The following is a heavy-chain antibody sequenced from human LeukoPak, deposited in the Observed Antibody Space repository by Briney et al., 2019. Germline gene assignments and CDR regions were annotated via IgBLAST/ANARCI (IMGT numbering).Heavy chain of an antibody. J-gene: IGHJ4*02. CDR1: GFTFDDYA. D-gene: IGHD5-18*01. Sequence: GGSLRLSCVASGFTFDDYAMHWVWQAPGKGLEWVSGISWNSGSIDYADSVKGRFTISRDNAKNSLYLQMNSLRAEDTALYYCAKVRGYSYGPFDYWGQGTLVTVSS. CDR3: AKVRGYSYGPFDY. CDR2: ISWNSGSI. V-gene: IGHV3-9*01.